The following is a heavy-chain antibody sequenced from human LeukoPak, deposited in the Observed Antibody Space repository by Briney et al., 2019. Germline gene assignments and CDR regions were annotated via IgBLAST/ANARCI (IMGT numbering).Heavy chain of an antibody. CDR1: GFTFSSYS. J-gene: IGHJ4*02. CDR3: ARVPNLFRGYSYGYPPPFDY. Sequence: GGSLRISSAASGFTFSSYSTNWVRQAPGKGLEWVSSISSSSSYIYYADSVKGRFTISRDNAKNSLYLQMNSLRAEDTAVYYCARVPNLFRGYSYGYPPPFDYWGPGTLVTVSS. CDR2: ISSSSSYI. D-gene: IGHD5-18*01. V-gene: IGHV3-21*01.